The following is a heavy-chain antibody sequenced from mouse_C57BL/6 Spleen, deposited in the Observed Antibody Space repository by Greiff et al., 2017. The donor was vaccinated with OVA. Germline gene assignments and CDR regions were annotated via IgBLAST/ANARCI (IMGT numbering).Heavy chain of an antibody. Sequence: VMLVESGPGLVQPSQSLSITCTVSGFSLTSYGVHWVRQSPGKGLEWLGVIWRGGSTDYNAAFMSRLSITKDNSKSQVFFKMNSLQADDTAIYYCAKEDYYGSSYWYFDVWGTGTTVTVSS. J-gene: IGHJ1*03. CDR2: IWRGGST. D-gene: IGHD1-1*01. CDR3: AKEDYYGSSYWYFDV. CDR1: GFSLTSYG. V-gene: IGHV2-5*01.